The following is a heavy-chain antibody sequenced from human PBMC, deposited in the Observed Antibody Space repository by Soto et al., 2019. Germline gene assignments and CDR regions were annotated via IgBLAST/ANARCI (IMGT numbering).Heavy chain of an antibody. V-gene: IGHV1-69*04. CDR3: ARDLTGYYDTSGSYAFDI. D-gene: IGHD3-22*01. CDR1: GGTFSTYT. Sequence: GASVKVSCKASGGTFSTYTISWVRQAPGQRLEWMGRIIPFLAIANYAQKFQGRVTIAADKSTSTAYMELSSLRSEDTAVYYCARDLTGYYDTSGSYAFDIWGQGTMVTVSS. J-gene: IGHJ3*02. CDR2: IIPFLAIA.